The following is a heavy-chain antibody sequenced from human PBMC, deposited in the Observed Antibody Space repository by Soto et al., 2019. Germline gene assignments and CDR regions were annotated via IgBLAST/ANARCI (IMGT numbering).Heavy chain of an antibody. J-gene: IGHJ5*02. Sequence: GGSLRLSCAASGFTFSSYSMNWVRQAPGKGLEWVSSISSSSSYIYYADSVKGRFTISRDNAKNSLYLQMNSLRAEDTAVYYCAREGGLFGVVIIEFDDGGYNWFDPWGQGTLVTVSS. CDR2: ISSSSSYI. CDR1: GFTFSSYS. D-gene: IGHD3-3*01. V-gene: IGHV3-21*01. CDR3: AREGGLFGVVIIEFDDGGYNWFDP.